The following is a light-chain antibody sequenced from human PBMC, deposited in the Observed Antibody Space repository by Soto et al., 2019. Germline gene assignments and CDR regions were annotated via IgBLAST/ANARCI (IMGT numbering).Light chain of an antibody. CDR1: QSVSSY. J-gene: IGKJ1*01. Sequence: ETLLTQSPATLSLSPGERATLSCRASQSVSSYLAWYQQKPGQAPRLLIYGAYTRATGIPARFSGSESGTDFTLTISSLQSEDFAVYYCQHYNYWPPKTFGQGTKVDIK. CDR3: QHYNYWPPKT. V-gene: IGKV3-15*01. CDR2: GAY.